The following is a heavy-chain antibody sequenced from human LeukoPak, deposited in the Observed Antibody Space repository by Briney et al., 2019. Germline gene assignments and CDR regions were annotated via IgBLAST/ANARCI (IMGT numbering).Heavy chain of an antibody. CDR1: GGSFSGYY. J-gene: IGHJ6*02. CDR2: INHSGST. D-gene: IGHD3-3*01. Sequence: SETLSLTCAVYGGSFSGYYWSWLRQPPGKGLEWIGEINHSGSTNYNPSLKSRVTISVDTSKNQFSLKLSSVTAADTAVYYCARDVRFLEWSYFPYYYYGMDVWGQGTTVTVSS. V-gene: IGHV4-34*01. CDR3: ARDVRFLEWSYFPYYYYGMDV.